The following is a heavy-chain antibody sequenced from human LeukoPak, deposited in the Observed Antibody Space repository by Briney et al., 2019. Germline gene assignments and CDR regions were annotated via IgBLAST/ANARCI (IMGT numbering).Heavy chain of an antibody. CDR3: ARDSSYYYVSSLYPHYFDY. V-gene: IGHV1-46*01. D-gene: IGHD3-22*01. Sequence: ASVTVSCKASGYTFTSYYMHWVRQAHAQGLEWMGIINLSGGSTSYAQKFQGRVTMTRDMSTSTVYMELSSLRSEDTAVYYCARDSSYYYVSSLYPHYFDYWGQGTMVTVSS. CDR1: GYTFTSYY. J-gene: IGHJ4*02. CDR2: INLSGGST.